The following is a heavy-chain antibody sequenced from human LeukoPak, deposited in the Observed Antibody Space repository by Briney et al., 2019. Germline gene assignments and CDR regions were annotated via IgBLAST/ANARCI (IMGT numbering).Heavy chain of an antibody. CDR2: IYSSGST. CDR3: ARGGKATVVTM. J-gene: IGHJ4*02. V-gene: IGHV4-4*07. Sequence: PSETLSHTCTVSGGSINSYYWSWIRQPAGKGLEWIGRIYSSGSTNYNPSLKSRVSMSVDTSKNQFSLKLTSVTAAGTAVYYCARGGKATVVTMWGQGILVTVSS. CDR1: GGSINSYY. D-gene: IGHD4-23*01.